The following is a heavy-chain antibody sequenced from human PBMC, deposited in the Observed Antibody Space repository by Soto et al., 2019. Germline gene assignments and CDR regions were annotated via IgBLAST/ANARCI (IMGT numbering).Heavy chain of an antibody. D-gene: IGHD3-10*01. V-gene: IGHV4-31*01. J-gene: IGHJ5*02. CDR3: XXGPLS. CDR2: IYYSGST. CDR1: GASISSGGYY. Sequence: QVQLQESGPGLVKPSQTLSLTCTVSGASISSGGYYWSWIRQHPGKGLEWIGYIYYSGSTYYNPSLXXXXXXXXXXXXXXXXXXXXXXXXXXTAVYYXXXGPLSWGQGTLVTVSS.